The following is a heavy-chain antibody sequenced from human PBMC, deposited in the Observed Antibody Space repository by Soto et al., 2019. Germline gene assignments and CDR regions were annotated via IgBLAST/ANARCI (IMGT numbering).Heavy chain of an antibody. D-gene: IGHD4-17*01. Sequence: GGSLRLSCAASGVTFGSYSMNWVGQAPGKGLEWVSYISSSSSTIYYADSVKGRFTISRDNAKNSPYLQMNSLRDKDTAVYYCARDRYGDYPGRNWSDPRGQGPLVTLSS. CDR2: ISSSSSTI. CDR1: GVTFGSYS. V-gene: IGHV3-48*02. J-gene: IGHJ5*02. CDR3: ARDRYGDYPGRNWSDP.